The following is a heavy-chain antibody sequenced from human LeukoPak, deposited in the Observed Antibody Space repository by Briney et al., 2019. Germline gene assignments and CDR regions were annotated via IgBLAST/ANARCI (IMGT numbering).Heavy chain of an antibody. CDR2: IKGDGSIT. D-gene: IGHD2-15*01. V-gene: IGHV3-74*01. CDR3: ARATFPSRVVDIDY. Sequence: GGSLRLSCAASGFTVTANGMHWVRQAPGKGLVWVSRIKGDGSITIYADSVKGRFTISRDNAKNTLFLQMNSLRAEDTAVYYCARATFPSRVVDIDYWGQGTLVTVSS. CDR1: GFTVTANG. J-gene: IGHJ4*02.